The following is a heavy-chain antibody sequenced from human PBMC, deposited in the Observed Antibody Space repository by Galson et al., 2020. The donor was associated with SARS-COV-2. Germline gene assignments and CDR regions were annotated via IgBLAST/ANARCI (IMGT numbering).Heavy chain of an antibody. D-gene: IGHD3-22*01. CDR1: GGSISSGGYY. CDR2: IYYSVST. CDR3: ARGSIEGSGYLAAVFDY. V-gene: IGHV4-31*03. J-gene: IGHJ4*02. Sequence: ETSETLSLTCTVSGGSISSGGYYWSWIRQHPGKGLEWIGYIYYSVSTYYNPSLKSRVTISVDTSKNKFSLKLSSVTAADTAVYYCARGSIEGSGYLAAVFDYWGQGTLVTVSS.